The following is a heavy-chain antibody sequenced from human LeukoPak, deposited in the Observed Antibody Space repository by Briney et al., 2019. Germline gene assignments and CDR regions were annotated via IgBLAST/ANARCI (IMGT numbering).Heavy chain of an antibody. J-gene: IGHJ6*03. CDR3: AKDSRIVVVAGVDSHMDV. CDR1: GFTFSSYG. V-gene: IGHV3-33*06. Sequence: GGSLRLSCAASGFTFSSYGMHWVRQAPGKGLEWVADIWYDGSNKYYADSVKGRFTISRDNSKNTLYLQMNSLRAEDTAVYYCAKDSRIVVVAGVDSHMDVWGKGTTVTVSS. D-gene: IGHD2-15*01. CDR2: IWYDGSNK.